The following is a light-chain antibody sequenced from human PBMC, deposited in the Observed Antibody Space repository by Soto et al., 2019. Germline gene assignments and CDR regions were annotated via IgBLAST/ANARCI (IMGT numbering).Light chain of an antibody. V-gene: IGKV3-15*01. CDR3: QQYNNWPPWT. Sequence: EIVMTQSPATLSVSPGARATLSCRASQSVSSNLAWSQQKPGQATRLLIYGASTRATGVPARFSGSGSGTEFTLTISSLQAEDFAVYYCQQYNNWPPWTFGQGTKVDIK. CDR2: GAS. CDR1: QSVSSN. J-gene: IGKJ1*01.